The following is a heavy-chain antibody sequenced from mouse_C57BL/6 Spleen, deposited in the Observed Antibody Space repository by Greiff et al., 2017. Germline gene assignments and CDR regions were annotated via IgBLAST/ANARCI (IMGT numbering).Heavy chain of an antibody. J-gene: IGHJ2*01. D-gene: IGHD1-1*01. CDR1: GYTFTSYW. CDR2: IHPNSGST. Sequence: VQLQHPGAELVKPGASVKLSCKASGYTFTSYWMHWVKQRPGQGLEWIGMIHPNSGSTKYNEKFKSKATLTVDKSSSTAYMQLSSLTSEDSAVYYCARGHYYYGSSYSFDYWGQGTTLTVSS. CDR3: ARGHYYYGSSYSFDY. V-gene: IGHV1-64*01.